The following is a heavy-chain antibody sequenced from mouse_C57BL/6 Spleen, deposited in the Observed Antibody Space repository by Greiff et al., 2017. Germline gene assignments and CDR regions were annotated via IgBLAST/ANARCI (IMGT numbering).Heavy chain of an antibody. D-gene: IGHD1-1*02. J-gene: IGHJ2*01. Sequence: QVQLQQPGTELVKPGASVKLSCKASGYTFTSYWMHWVKQRPGRGLEWIGSINPSSGGTNYNEKFKSKATLTVDKSSSTAYMQLSSLTSEDSAVSYCECDGGDVYHYWGQGTTLTVSS. CDR2: INPSSGGT. V-gene: IGHV1-53*01. CDR1: GYTFTSYW. CDR3: ECDGGDVYHY.